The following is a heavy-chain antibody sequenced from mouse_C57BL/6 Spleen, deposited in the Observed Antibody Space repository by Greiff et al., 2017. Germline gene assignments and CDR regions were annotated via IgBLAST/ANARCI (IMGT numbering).Heavy chain of an antibody. Sequence: VQLKQSGPELVKPGASVKISCKASGYTFTDYYMNWVKQSHGKSLEWIGDINPNNGGTSYNQKFKGKATLTVDKSSSTAYMERRSLTSEDSAVYYCARADTVEAPFAYWGQGTLVTVSA. D-gene: IGHD1-1*01. CDR1: GYTFTDYY. J-gene: IGHJ3*01. V-gene: IGHV1-26*01. CDR2: INPNNGGT. CDR3: ARADTVEAPFAY.